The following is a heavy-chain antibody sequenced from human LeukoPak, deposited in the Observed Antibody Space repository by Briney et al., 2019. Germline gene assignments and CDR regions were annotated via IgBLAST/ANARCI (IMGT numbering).Heavy chain of an antibody. CDR2: MNPVSGNA. Sequence: ASVKVSCKASGYTFTNFDINWVRQAPGQGLEWMGWMNPVSGNAGSAQKFQGRVTITADESTSTAYMELSSLRSEDTAVYYCASSACSSTSCYPYYYYYYMDVWGKGTTVTVSS. J-gene: IGHJ6*03. D-gene: IGHD2-2*01. V-gene: IGHV1-8*01. CDR1: GYTFTNFD. CDR3: ASSACSSTSCYPYYYYYYMDV.